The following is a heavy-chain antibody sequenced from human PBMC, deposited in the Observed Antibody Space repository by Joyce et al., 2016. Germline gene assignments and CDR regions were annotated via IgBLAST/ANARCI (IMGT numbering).Heavy chain of an antibody. CDR1: GGSISNYY. D-gene: IGHD3-22*01. V-gene: IGHV4-59*08. CDR2: IHYSGGT. J-gene: IGHJ5*02. Sequence: QVQLQESGPGLVKPSETLSLTCTVSGGSISNYYGRWIRQPPGQGLEWTGDIHYSGGTNHDPTLKSRVTVSIDTSQMQISLKLTSVIAADTAVYYCARHGMFYYDSSGSYYVSGWFDPWGQGTLVTVSS. CDR3: ARHGMFYYDSSGSYYVSGWFDP.